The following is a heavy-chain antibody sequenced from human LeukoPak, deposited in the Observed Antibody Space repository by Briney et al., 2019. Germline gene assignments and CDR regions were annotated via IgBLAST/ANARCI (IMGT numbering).Heavy chain of an antibody. CDR2: IIPTLGIA. CDR3: ARGSTSGYYFDY. CDR1: GGTFSSYA. Sequence: ASVKVSCKASGGTFSSYAISWVRQAPGQGLEWMGRIIPTLGIANYAQKFQGRVTITADKSTSTAYMELSSLRSEDTAVYYCARGSTSGYYFDYWGQGTLVTVSS. J-gene: IGHJ4*02. V-gene: IGHV1-69*04. D-gene: IGHD3-3*01.